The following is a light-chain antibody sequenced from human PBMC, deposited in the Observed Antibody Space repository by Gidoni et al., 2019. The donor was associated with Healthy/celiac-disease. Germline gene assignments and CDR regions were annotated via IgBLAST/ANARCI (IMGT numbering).Light chain of an antibody. CDR2: GAS. CDR1: QSVSSN. J-gene: IGKJ1*01. CDR3: QQYNNWPPT. V-gene: IGKV3-15*01. Sequence: EIVMTRSPATLSVSPGERATLSCRASQSVSSNLAWYQQKPGQAPMLLIYGASTRATGIPARFSGSGSGTEFTLTISSLQSEDFAVYYCQQYNNWPPTFGQGTKVEIK.